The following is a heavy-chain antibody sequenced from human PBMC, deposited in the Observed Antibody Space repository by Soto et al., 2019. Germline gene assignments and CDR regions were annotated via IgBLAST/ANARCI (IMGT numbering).Heavy chain of an antibody. CDR2: INHSGST. CDR1: GGSISGYY. J-gene: IGHJ5*02. Sequence: PSETLSLTCTVSGGSISGYYWSWIRQPPGKGLEWIGEINHSGSTNYNPSLKSRVTISVDTSKNQFSLKLSSVTAADTAVYYCARDIVVVPAASSNWFDPWGQGTLVTVSS. CDR3: ARDIVVVPAASSNWFDP. V-gene: IGHV4-34*01. D-gene: IGHD2-2*01.